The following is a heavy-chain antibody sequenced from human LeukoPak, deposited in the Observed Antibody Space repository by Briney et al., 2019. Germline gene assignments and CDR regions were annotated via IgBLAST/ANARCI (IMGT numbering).Heavy chain of an antibody. CDR2: FDPEDGET. D-gene: IGHD3-10*01. CDR1: GYTLTELS. J-gene: IGHJ6*04. CDR3: ATSSGSYYNLYYYCGMDV. Sequence: ASVKVSCKVSGYTLTELSMHWVRQAPGKGLEWMGGFDPEDGETIYAQKFQGRVTMTEDTSTDTAYMELSSLRSEDTAVYYCATSSGSYYNLYYYCGMDVWGKGTTVTVSS. V-gene: IGHV1-24*01.